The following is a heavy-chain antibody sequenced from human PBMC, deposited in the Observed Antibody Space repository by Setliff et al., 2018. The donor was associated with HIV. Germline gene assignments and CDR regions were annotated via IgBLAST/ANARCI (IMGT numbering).Heavy chain of an antibody. CDR2: MSYSGSS. CDR3: ARHAGTTVITNWFDP. D-gene: IGHD4-17*01. CDR1: GGSISSSSYY. V-gene: IGHV4-39*01. J-gene: IGHJ5*02. Sequence: TSETLSLTCTVSGGSISSSSYYWGWIRQPPGKGLEWIGSMSYSGSSYYNPSLTSRVTISVDTSKNQFSLKLSSVTAAGTAIYYCARHAGTTVITNWFDPWGQGTLVTVSS.